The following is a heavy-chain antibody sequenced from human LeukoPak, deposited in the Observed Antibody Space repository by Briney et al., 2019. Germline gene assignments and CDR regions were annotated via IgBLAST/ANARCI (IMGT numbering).Heavy chain of an antibody. J-gene: IGHJ4*02. Sequence: ASVKVSCKAFGYTFTGYYMHWVRQAPGQGLEWMGRINPNSGGTNYAQKFQGRVTMTRDTSISTAYMELSRLRSDDTAVYYCASPRLSGYYLDYWGQGTLVTVSS. D-gene: IGHD3-3*01. CDR3: ASPRLSGYYLDY. V-gene: IGHV1-2*06. CDR2: INPNSGGT. CDR1: GYTFTGYY.